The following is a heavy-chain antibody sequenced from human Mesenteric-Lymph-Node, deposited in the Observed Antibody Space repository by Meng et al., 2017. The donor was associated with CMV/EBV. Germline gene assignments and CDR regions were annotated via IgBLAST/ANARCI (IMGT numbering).Heavy chain of an antibody. CDR3: AKDMEAGATCFDN. Sequence: GESLKISCAASGFTFSSYGMHWVRQAPGKGLEWVAFIRYDGSNKYYADSVKGRFTISRDSAKNSLYLQMNSLGTEDTALYFCAKDMEAGATCFDNWGPGTPVTVSS. CDR1: GFTFSSYG. J-gene: IGHJ4*02. CDR2: IRYDGSNK. V-gene: IGHV3-30*02. D-gene: IGHD1-26*01.